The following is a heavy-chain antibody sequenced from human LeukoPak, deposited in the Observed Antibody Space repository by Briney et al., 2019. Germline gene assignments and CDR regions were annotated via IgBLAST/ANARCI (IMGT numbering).Heavy chain of an antibody. CDR1: GYTFTGYY. D-gene: IGHD3-10*01. CDR2: FNPNSGAT. J-gene: IGHJ4*02. V-gene: IGHV1-2*02. CDR3: AREYGSGYYYVYLDY. Sequence: GASVKVSCKASGYTFTGYYIHWVRQSPGQGPEWMGWFNPNSGATDSAQKFQGRVTMTGDTSISTAYMELSGLTSDDTAVYYCAREYGSGYYYVYLDYWGQGTLVTVSS.